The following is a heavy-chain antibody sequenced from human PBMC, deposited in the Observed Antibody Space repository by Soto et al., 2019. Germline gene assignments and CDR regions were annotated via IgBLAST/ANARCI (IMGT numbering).Heavy chain of an antibody. J-gene: IGHJ4*02. CDR2: ISYDGSNK. CDR3: XXXXXXXXXXAVDY. Sequence: QVQLVESGGGVVQPGRSLRLSCAASGFTFSSYGMHWVRXAPGKXXXWVAVISYDGSNKYYADSVKGRFTISRDNSKXXXXXXXXXXXXXXXXXXXXXXXXXXXXXXAVDYWGQGTLVTVSS. V-gene: IGHV3-30*03. CDR1: GFTFSSYG.